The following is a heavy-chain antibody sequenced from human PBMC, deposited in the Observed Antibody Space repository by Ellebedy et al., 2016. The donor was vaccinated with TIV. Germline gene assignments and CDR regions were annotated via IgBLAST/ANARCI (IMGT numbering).Heavy chain of an antibody. J-gene: IGHJ2*01. CDR3: ARGRDYDSSGYFFVGWYFDL. Sequence: GGSLRLXXAASGFTVSSNYMSWVRQAPGKGLEWVSVIYSGGSTYYADSVKGRFTISRDNSKNTLYLQMNSLRAEDTAVYYCARGRDYDSSGYFFVGWYFDLWGRGTLVTVSS. D-gene: IGHD3-22*01. CDR1: GFTVSSNY. CDR2: IYSGGST. V-gene: IGHV3-53*01.